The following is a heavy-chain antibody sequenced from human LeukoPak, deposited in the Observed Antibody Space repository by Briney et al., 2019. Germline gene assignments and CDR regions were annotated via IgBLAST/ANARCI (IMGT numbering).Heavy chain of an antibody. Sequence: ASVKVSCKASGYTFSNYYIHWVRQVPGQGLEWMGILNPSAILTTYAQQFQGRVTMTTDTSTSTAYMELRSLRSDDTAVYYCARVNWGDRNWFDPWGQGTLVTVSS. CDR2: LNPSAILT. CDR1: GYTFSNYY. J-gene: IGHJ5*02. D-gene: IGHD7-27*01. CDR3: ARVNWGDRNWFDP. V-gene: IGHV1-46*01.